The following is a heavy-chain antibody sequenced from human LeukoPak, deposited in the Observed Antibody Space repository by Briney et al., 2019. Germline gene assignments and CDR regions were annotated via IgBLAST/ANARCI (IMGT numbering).Heavy chain of an antibody. J-gene: IGHJ4*02. V-gene: IGHV1-2*02. CDR2: INPNNGGT. D-gene: IGHD6-6*01. Sequence: ASVKVSCKASGYTFTGFYMHWVRQAPGQGLEWMGWINPNNGGTNYAQKFQGRVTMTRDTSISTAYMGLSRLRSDDTAVYYCASGGLYTSSSWGAEDYWGQGTLVTVSS. CDR3: ASGGLYTSSSWGAEDY. CDR1: GYTFTGFY.